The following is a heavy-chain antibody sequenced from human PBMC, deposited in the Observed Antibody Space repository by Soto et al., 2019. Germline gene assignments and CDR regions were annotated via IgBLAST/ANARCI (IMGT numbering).Heavy chain of an antibody. Sequence: PSETLSPTCTVSGGSISSGGYYWSWIRQHPGKGLEWIGYIYYSGSTYYNPSLKSRVTISVDTSKNQFSLKLSSVTAADTAVYYCARVPGYCGGDCYQNAFDIWSQGTMVTVSS. CDR1: GGSISSGGYY. V-gene: IGHV4-31*03. CDR3: ARVPGYCGGDCYQNAFDI. CDR2: IYYSGST. J-gene: IGHJ3*02. D-gene: IGHD2-21*02.